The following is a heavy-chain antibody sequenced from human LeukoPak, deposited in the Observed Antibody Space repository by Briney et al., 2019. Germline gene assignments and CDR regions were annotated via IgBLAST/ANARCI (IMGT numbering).Heavy chain of an antibody. CDR1: GGSISSGDYY. D-gene: IGHD3-3*01. CDR2: IYYSGST. CDR3: ARAQGYYDFWSGYYARLDFVDY. V-gene: IGHV4-30-4*01. Sequence: SETLSLTCTVSGGSISSGDYYWSWIRQPPGKGLEWIGYIYYSGSTYYNPSLKSRVTISVDTSKNQFSLKLSSVTAADTAVYYCARAQGYYDFWSGYYARLDFVDYWGQGTLVTVSS. J-gene: IGHJ4*02.